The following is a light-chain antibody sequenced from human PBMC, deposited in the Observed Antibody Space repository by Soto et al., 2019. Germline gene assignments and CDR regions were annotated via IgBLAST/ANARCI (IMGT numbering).Light chain of an antibody. J-gene: IGKJ5*01. V-gene: IGKV3-20*01. CDR2: GAS. CDR3: QQYASSPIT. Sequence: ENVLTQSPGTLSLSPCERAALSCSASQSLSSSYLAWYQQKPGQAPRLLIYGASSRATGIPDRFSGSGSGTDFTLTISRLEPEDFAVYFCQQYASSPITFGQGTRLEI. CDR1: QSLSSSY.